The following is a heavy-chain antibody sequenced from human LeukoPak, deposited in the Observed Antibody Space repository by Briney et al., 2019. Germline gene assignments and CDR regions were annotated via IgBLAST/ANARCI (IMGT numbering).Heavy chain of an antibody. D-gene: IGHD6-19*01. Sequence: GGSLRLSWAASGFTFSSYGMHWVRQAPGKGLEWVAVVSYDGSNKYYADSVKGRFTISRDNSKNTLYLQMNSLRAEDTAVYYCAKQYTSGWYVGSYFDYWGQGTLVTVSS. J-gene: IGHJ4*02. CDR1: GFTFSSYG. V-gene: IGHV3-30*18. CDR3: AKQYTSGWYVGSYFDY. CDR2: VSYDGSNK.